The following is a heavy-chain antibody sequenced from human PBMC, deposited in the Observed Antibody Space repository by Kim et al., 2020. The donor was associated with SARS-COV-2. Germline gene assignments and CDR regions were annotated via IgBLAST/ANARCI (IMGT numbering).Heavy chain of an antibody. D-gene: IGHD5-12*01. V-gene: IGHV1-2*06. Sequence: ASVKVSCKASGYTFTGYYMHWVRQAPGQGLEWMGRINPNSGGTNYAQKFQGRVTMTRDTSISTAYMELSRLRSDDTAVYYCAREHRTLSGYEYYYYGMDVWGQGTTVTVSS. CDR1: GYTFTGYY. CDR2: INPNSGGT. CDR3: AREHRTLSGYEYYYYGMDV. J-gene: IGHJ6*02.